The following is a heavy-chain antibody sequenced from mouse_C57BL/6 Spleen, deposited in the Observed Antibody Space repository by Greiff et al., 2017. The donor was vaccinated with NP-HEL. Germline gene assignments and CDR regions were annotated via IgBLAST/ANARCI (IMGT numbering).Heavy chain of an antibody. D-gene: IGHD2-5*01. CDR2: ISSGSSTI. Sequence: EVQVVESGGGLVKPGGSLKLSCAASGFTFSDYGMHWVRQAPEKGLEWVAYISSGSSTIYYADTVKGRFTISRDNAKNTLFLQMTSLRSEDTAMYYCARPDYSNYPWFAYWGQGTLVTVSA. CDR3: ARPDYSNYPWFAY. CDR1: GFTFSDYG. V-gene: IGHV5-17*01. J-gene: IGHJ3*01.